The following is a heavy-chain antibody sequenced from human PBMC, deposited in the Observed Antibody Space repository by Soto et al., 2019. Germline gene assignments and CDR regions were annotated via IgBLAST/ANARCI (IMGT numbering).Heavy chain of an antibody. J-gene: IGHJ1*01. CDR2: IGSDGRPT. Sequence: VGSLRLSCVASGFPFSSYWMHWIRQVPGKGLMWVSQIGSDGRPTTYADSVKGRFTISRDNARNTLYLQMNSLRADDTAMYYCVRDYDSRGFNSGHWGQGTLVTVSS. D-gene: IGHD3-22*01. V-gene: IGHV3-74*03. CDR3: VRDYDSRGFNSGH. CDR1: GFPFSSYW.